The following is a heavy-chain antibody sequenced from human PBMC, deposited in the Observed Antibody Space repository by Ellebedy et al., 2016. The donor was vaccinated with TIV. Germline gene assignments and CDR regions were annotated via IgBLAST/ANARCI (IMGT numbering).Heavy chain of an antibody. V-gene: IGHV4-34*01. CDR3: ARVPSTAMVRNNWFDP. J-gene: IGHJ5*02. CDR2: INHSGST. D-gene: IGHD5-18*01. CDR1: GGSFSGYY. Sequence: SETLSLTCAVSGGSFSGYYWSWIRQPPGKGLEWIGEINHSGSTNYNPSLKSRVTVSVDTSKNQFSLKLSSVTAADTAVYYCARVPSTAMVRNNWFDPWGQGTLVTVSS.